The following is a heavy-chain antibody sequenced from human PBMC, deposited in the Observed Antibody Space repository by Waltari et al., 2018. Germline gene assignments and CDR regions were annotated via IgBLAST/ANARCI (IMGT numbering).Heavy chain of an antibody. V-gene: IGHV4-39*01. D-gene: IGHD3-10*02. J-gene: IGHJ3*01. CDR2: ISYSGAT. CDR1: GGSLTSSRPY. CDR3: ATYVGASVGTAAFDV. Sequence: QLHLQESGPGLVKPSETLSLTCSVSGGSLTSSRPYWAWSRQPPGKGLEWTGTISYSGATYYNPSLRSRVTISLDTSKNQFSLKLNSVTAADTAVYYCATYVGASVGTAAFDVWGQGTMVTASS.